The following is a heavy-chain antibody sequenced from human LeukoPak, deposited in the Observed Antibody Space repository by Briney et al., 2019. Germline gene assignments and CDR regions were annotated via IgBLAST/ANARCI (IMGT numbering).Heavy chain of an antibody. V-gene: IGHV4-59*08. J-gene: IGHJ4*02. D-gene: IGHD5-24*01. CDR3: ARGEMATIRPFDY. Sequence: TSETLSLTCTVSGGSISIYYWSWIRQPPGKGLEWIGYICYSGSTNYNPSLKSRVTISVDTYKNQFSLKLSSVTAADTAVYYCARGEMATIRPFDYWGQGTLVTVSP. CDR2: ICYSGST. CDR1: GGSISIYY.